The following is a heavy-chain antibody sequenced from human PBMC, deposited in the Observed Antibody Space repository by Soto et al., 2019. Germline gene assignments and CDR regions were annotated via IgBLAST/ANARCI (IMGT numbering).Heavy chain of an antibody. V-gene: IGHV3-33*01. D-gene: IGHD5-12*01. J-gene: IGHJ3*02. CDR3: ARVHIVATIDAFDI. Sequence: PGGSLRLSCAASGFTFSSYGMHWVRQAPGKGLEWVAVIWYDGSNKYYADSVKGRFTISRDNSKNTLYLQMNSLRAEDTAVYYCARVHIVATIDAFDIWGQGTMVTVSS. CDR2: IWYDGSNK. CDR1: GFTFSSYG.